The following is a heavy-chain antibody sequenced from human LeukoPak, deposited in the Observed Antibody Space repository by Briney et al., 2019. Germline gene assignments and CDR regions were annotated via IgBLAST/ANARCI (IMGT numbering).Heavy chain of an antibody. CDR2: IGTAGDT. CDR1: GFTFSSYD. CDR3: ARVGTDTYAFDI. V-gene: IGHV3-13*01. Sequence: GGSLRLSCAASGFTFSSYDMHWVRQATGKGLEWVSAIGTAGDTYYPGSVKGRFTISRENAKNSLYLQMNSLRAGDTAVYCCARVGTDTYAFDIWGQGTMVTVSS. J-gene: IGHJ3*02. D-gene: IGHD2/OR15-2a*01.